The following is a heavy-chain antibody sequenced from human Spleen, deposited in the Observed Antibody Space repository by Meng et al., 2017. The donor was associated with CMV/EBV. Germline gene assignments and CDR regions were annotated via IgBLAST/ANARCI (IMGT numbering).Heavy chain of an antibody. J-gene: IGHJ6*02. CDR2: INQDASQK. CDR3: GRDMNV. CDR1: GFTFSRNG. V-gene: IGHV3-7*01. Sequence: GRSLRLSCAASGFTFSRNGMNWVRQAPGKALEWVANINQDASQKNYVDSVEGRFTISRDNAKNSMYLQMNSLRAEDTAVYYCGRDMNVWGQGTTVTVSS.